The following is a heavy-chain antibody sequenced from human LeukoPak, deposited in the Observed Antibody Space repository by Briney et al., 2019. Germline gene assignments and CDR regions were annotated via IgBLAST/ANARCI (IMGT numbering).Heavy chain of an antibody. CDR3: ARGKSSSWYYYYYGMDV. CDR1: GGSISSSNW. Sequence: PSETLSLTCAVSGGSISSSNWWSWVRQPPGKGLEWIGEIYHSGSTNYNPSLKSRVTISVDKSKNQFSLKLSSVTAADTAVYYCARGKSSSWYYYYYGMDVWGQGTTVTVSS. J-gene: IGHJ6*02. V-gene: IGHV4-4*02. D-gene: IGHD6-13*01. CDR2: IYHSGST.